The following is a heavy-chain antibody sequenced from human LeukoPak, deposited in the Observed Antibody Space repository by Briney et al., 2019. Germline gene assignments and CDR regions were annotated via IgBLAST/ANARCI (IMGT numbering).Heavy chain of an antibody. J-gene: IGHJ6*03. V-gene: IGHV4-59*01. CDR3: ARGGVVVAATNPYYYYYMDV. CDR2: IYYSGST. Sequence: SETLSLTCTVSGGSISSYYWSWIRQPPGKGLEWIGYIYYSGSTNYNPSLKSRVTISVDTSKNQFSLKLSSVTAADTAVYYCARGGVVVAATNPYYYYYMDVWGKGTTDTVSS. D-gene: IGHD2-15*01. CDR1: GGSISSYY.